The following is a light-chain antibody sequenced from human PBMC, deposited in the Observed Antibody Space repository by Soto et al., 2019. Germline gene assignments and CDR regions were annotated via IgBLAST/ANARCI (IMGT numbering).Light chain of an antibody. V-gene: IGLV2-11*01. J-gene: IGLJ1*01. CDR2: DVS. Sequence: QSALTQPRSVSGSPGQSVTISCTGTSNDVGGYNYVSWYQQHPDKAPKLMIYDVSKRPSGVPDRFSGSKSGNTASLTISGLQAEDDADYYCCSSASSHKYVFGTGTKLTVL. CDR3: CSSASSHKYV. CDR1: SNDVGGYNY.